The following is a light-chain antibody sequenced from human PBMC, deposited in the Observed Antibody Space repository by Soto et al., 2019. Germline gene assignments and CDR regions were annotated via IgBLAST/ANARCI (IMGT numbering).Light chain of an antibody. CDR1: QSISSY. Sequence: DIQMTQSPSSLSASVGDRVTITCRASQSISSYLNWYQQKPGKAPKLLIYAASNLQSGVPSRFSGSGSGTEFTLTVSSLQPVDFATYYCQQSYSTPQTFGQGTKVEIK. J-gene: IGKJ1*01. V-gene: IGKV1-39*01. CDR3: QQSYSTPQT. CDR2: AAS.